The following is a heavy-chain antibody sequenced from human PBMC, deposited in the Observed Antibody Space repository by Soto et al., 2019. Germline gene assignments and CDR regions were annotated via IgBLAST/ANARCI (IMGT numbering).Heavy chain of an antibody. Sequence: QVRLQESGPGLVKPSETLSLTCTVSGGSISNYYWSWIRQPPGKGLEWIGYMYNTGSTIYNPSLKSRVTISVDTSKNQFSLKLNSVTAADTAVYYYARDLWGYCGADCYPLDVWGQGTTVTVSS. CDR3: ARDLWGYCGADCYPLDV. CDR2: MYNTGST. V-gene: IGHV4-59*01. J-gene: IGHJ6*02. CDR1: GGSISNYY. D-gene: IGHD2-21*02.